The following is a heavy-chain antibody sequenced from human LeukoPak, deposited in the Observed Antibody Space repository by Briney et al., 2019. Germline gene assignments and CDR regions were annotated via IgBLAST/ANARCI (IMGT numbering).Heavy chain of an antibody. J-gene: IGHJ5*02. Sequence: SVKVSCKASGGTFSSYAISWVRQAPGQGLEWMGGIIPIFGTANYAQKFQGRVMITADESTSTAYMELSSLRSEDTAVYYCARVVVVVAADNWFDPWGQGTLVTVSS. CDR1: GGTFSSYA. V-gene: IGHV1-69*13. CDR3: ARVVVVVAADNWFDP. D-gene: IGHD2-15*01. CDR2: IIPIFGTA.